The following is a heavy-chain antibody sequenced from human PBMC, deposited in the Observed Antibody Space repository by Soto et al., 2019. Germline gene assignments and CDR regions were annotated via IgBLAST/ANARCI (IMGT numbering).Heavy chain of an antibody. V-gene: IGHV4-39*07. Sequence: PSTPLSLTCTFSGGSISSSSYDGGWIRQPPGRGLEWIGSIYYSGTTDYNPSLKSRVSMSVDTSKNRFSLKLSSVTAADTAVYYFARDFHYYRSESFTPLDFRGQGTLVTRSS. CDR1: GGSISSSSYD. CDR3: ARDFHYYRSESFTPLDF. D-gene: IGHD3-10*01. J-gene: IGHJ4*02. CDR2: IYYSGTT.